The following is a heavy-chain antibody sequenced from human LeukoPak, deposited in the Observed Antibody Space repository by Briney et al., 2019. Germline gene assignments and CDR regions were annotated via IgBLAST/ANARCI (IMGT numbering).Heavy chain of an antibody. Sequence: SVKVSCKASGGTLSSYAISWVRQAPGQGLEWMGGIIPIFGTANYAQKFQGRVTITADESTSTAYMELSSLRSEDTAVYYCARDQPHYDFWSGYYFDYWGQGTLVTVSS. CDR2: IIPIFGTA. J-gene: IGHJ4*02. CDR3: ARDQPHYDFWSGYYFDY. CDR1: GGTLSSYA. V-gene: IGHV1-69*13. D-gene: IGHD3-3*01.